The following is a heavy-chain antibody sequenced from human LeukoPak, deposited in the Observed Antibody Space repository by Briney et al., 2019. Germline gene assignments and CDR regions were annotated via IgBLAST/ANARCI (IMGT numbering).Heavy chain of an antibody. CDR2: IKSDSATI. V-gene: IGHV3-48*04. Sequence: GGSLRLSCAASGFTFSHYSMNWVRQAPGKELQWVSYIKSDSATIYYGDSVKGRFTISRDNAKNLLYLQMNSLRAEDTAVYYCARGVGSSSWSKHWFDPWGQGTLVTVS. D-gene: IGHD6-13*01. J-gene: IGHJ5*02. CDR1: GFTFSHYS. CDR3: ARGVGSSSWSKHWFDP.